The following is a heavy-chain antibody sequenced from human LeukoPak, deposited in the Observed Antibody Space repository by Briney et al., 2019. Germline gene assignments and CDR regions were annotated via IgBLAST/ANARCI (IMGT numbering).Heavy chain of an antibody. CDR1: GYTFTSYG. CDR2: ISAYNGNT. D-gene: IGHD3-22*01. V-gene: IGHV1-18*01. Sequence: ASVKVSCKASGYTFTSYGISWVRQAPGQGLEWMGWISAYNGNTNYAQKLQGRVTMTTDTSTSTAYMELSSLRSEDTAVYYCARAHKTYYYDSSGYSWNDYWGQGTLVTVSS. J-gene: IGHJ4*02. CDR3: ARAHKTYYYDSSGYSWNDY.